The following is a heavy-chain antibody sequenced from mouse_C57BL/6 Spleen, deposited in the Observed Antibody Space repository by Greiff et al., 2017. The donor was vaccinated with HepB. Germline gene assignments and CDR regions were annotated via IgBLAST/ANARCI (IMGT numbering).Heavy chain of an antibody. CDR1: GYTFTDYY. J-gene: IGHJ2*01. Sequence: EVQLQQSGPELVKPGASVKISCKASGYTFTDYYMNWVKQSHGKSLEWIGDINPNNGGTSYNQKFKGKATLTVDKSSSTAYMELRSLTSEDSAVYYCARTGDYYGSRDYFDYWGQGTTLTVSS. D-gene: IGHD1-1*01. CDR2: INPNNGGT. V-gene: IGHV1-26*01. CDR3: ARTGDYYGSRDYFDY.